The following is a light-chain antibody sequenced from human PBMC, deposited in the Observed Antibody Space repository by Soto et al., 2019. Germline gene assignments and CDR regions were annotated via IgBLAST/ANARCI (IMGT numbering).Light chain of an antibody. V-gene: IGKV3-20*01. CDR3: QQYGTSPIT. CDR1: HSVSSRS. J-gene: IGKJ5*01. CDR2: GAS. Sequence: IGLKKSAGTVSLKKGERDTISCRVSHSVSSRSLASYQQKGGQAPTLLIYGASRIATGLPDRFSGSGSGTDFTLTIISLEPEDFALYYCQQYGTSPITFCQGTLLAI.